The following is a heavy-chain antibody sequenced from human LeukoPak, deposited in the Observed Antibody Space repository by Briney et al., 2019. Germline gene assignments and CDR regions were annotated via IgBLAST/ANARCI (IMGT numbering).Heavy chain of an antibody. CDR2: ISAYNGNT. J-gene: IGHJ4*02. V-gene: IGHV1-18*01. Sequence: ASVKVSCKASGYAFTSYTISLVRQAPGQGLEWMGWISAYNGNTNYAQKLQGRVTMTTDTSTSTAYMELSSLRSDDTAVYYYARDIVEMATTYFDYWGQGTLVTVSS. CDR1: GYAFTSYT. D-gene: IGHD5-24*01. CDR3: ARDIVEMATTYFDY.